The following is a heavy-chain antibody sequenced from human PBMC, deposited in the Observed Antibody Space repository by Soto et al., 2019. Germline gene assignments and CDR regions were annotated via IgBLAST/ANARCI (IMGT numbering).Heavy chain of an antibody. CDR1: GFTFSSYG. D-gene: IGHD4-17*01. Sequence: QVQLVESGGGVVQPGRSLRLYCAASGFTFSSYGMHWVRQAPGKGLEWVAVISYDGSNKYYADSVKGRFTISRDNSKNTLYLQMNSLRAEDTAVYYCAKEGRLRGFDIWGQGTMVTVSS. CDR3: AKEGRLRGFDI. CDR2: ISYDGSNK. V-gene: IGHV3-30*18. J-gene: IGHJ3*02.